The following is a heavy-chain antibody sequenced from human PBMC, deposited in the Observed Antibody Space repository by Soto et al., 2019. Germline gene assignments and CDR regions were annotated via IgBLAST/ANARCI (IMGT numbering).Heavy chain of an antibody. J-gene: IGHJ6*02. CDR2: INAGNGNT. Sequence: QVQLVQSGAEVKKPGASVKVSCKASGYTFTSYAMHWVRQAPGQRLEWMGWINAGNGNTKYSQKYQGRVTITKDTSASTAYMELSSLRSEDTAVYYCARDDDFWSDSYGMDVWGQGTTVTVSS. CDR3: ARDDDFWSDSYGMDV. V-gene: IGHV1-3*01. CDR1: GYTFTSYA. D-gene: IGHD3-3*01.